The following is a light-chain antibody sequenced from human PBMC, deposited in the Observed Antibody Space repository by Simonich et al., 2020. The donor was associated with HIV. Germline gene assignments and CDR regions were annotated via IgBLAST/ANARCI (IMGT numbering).Light chain of an antibody. J-gene: IGKJ2*01. CDR1: QSVSSSY. V-gene: IGKV3D-20*01. CDR3: QQYGSSPPYT. Sequence: EIVLTQSPGTLSLSPGERPTLSCRASQSVSSSYLAWYQQKPGLAPRLLIYDASSRATGSPDRFSGSGSGTDFTLTISRLEPEDFAVYYCQQYGSSPPYTFGQGTKLEIK. CDR2: DAS.